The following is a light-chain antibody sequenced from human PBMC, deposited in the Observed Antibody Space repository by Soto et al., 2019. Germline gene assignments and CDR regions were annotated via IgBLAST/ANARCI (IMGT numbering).Light chain of an antibody. V-gene: IGKV1-5*01. J-gene: IGKJ1*01. CDR3: QQYNSYSPWT. CDR2: DAS. Sequence: IQITQSPSTLSASVGNRVTITCRASQSLNSILAWYQQKPGSAPTLLIYDASTLESGVPSRFSGSGSGTEFTLTISSMQTDEFATYYCQQYNSYSPWTFGQGTKVDI. CDR1: QSLNSI.